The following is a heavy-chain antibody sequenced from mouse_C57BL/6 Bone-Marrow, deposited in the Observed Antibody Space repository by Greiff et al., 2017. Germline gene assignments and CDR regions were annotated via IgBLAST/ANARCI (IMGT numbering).Heavy chain of an antibody. CDR2: IWRGGST. Sequence: VKLQQSGPGLVQPSQSLSITCTVSGFSLTSYGVHWVRQSPGKGLEWLGVIWRGGSTDYNAAFMSRLSITKDNSKSQVFFKMNSLQADDTAIYYCATVYDGYYVGYYAMDYWGQGTSVTVSS. CDR3: ATVYDGYYVGYYAMDY. D-gene: IGHD2-3*01. CDR1: GFSLTSYG. V-gene: IGHV2-5*01. J-gene: IGHJ4*01.